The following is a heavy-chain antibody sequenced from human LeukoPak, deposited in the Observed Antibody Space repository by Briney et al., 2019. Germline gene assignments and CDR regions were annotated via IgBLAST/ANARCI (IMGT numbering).Heavy chain of an antibody. V-gene: IGHV4-61*01. CDR3: ARGDYGDYVFDY. CDR1: GGSISGSSYY. J-gene: IGHJ4*02. D-gene: IGHD4-17*01. Sequence: SETLSLTCTVSGGSISGSSYYWSWIRQPPGKGLEWIGYIYYSGSTNYNPSLKSRVTISVDTSKNQFSLKLSSVTAADTAVYYCARGDYGDYVFDYWGQGTLVTVSS. CDR2: IYYSGST.